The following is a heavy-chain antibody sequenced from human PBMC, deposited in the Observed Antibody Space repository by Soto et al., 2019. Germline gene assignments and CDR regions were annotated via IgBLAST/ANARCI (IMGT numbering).Heavy chain of an antibody. CDR2: IKQDGSEK. CDR1: GFTFSSYW. Sequence: GGSLRLSCAASGFTFSSYWMSWVRQAPGKGLEWVANIKQDGSEKYYVDSVKGRFTISRDNAKNSLYLQMNSLRAEDTAVYYCAREGYSTAYYYYGMDVWGQGTTVTAP. J-gene: IGHJ6*02. V-gene: IGHV3-7*01. D-gene: IGHD2-15*01. CDR3: AREGYSTAYYYYGMDV.